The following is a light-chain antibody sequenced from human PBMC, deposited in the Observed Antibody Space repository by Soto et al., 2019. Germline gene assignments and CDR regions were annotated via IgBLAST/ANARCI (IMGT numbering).Light chain of an antibody. CDR3: CSYAGSYTSL. CDR1: SSDVGGYNY. Sequence: QSALTQPRSVSGSPGQSVTISCTGTSSDVGGYNYVSWYEQHPVKAPKLMIYDVTKRPSGVPDRFSGSKSGNTASLTISGLQAEDEADYYCCSYAGSYTSLFGTGTKLTVL. CDR2: DVT. V-gene: IGLV2-11*01. J-gene: IGLJ1*01.